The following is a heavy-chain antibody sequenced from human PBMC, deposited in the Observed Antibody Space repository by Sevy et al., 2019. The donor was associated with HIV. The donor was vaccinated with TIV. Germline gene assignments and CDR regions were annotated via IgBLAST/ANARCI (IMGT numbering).Heavy chain of an antibody. D-gene: IGHD3-3*01. CDR1: GYSFTNYA. CDR3: ARGKGGIFGVVVGQFDS. V-gene: IGHV1-3*04. Sequence: ASVKVSCKASGYSFTNYAIHWVRQAPGQGLEWMGWIKTDNGNTKYSQRFQGRVTITRDTSANTAYMEMSSLRYDDTALYFCARGKGGIFGVVVGQFDSWGQGTLVTVSS. CDR2: IKTDNGNT. J-gene: IGHJ4*02.